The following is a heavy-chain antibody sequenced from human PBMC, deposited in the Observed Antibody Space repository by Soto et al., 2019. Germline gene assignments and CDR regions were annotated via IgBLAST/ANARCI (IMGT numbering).Heavy chain of an antibody. Sequence: QVKLLPSGAEVNKPGASVKVSCGSSGYTFTNCGIAWVRLAPGQGLEWVVWIRPYMGNTHYPQKFQGRVTMTTDPSTSTAYMELRSLRSDDTAVHYCARDLDGSGSYYTDYWGQGTLVTVSS. V-gene: IGHV1-18*01. CDR2: IRPYMGNT. CDR1: GYTFTNCG. CDR3: ARDLDGSGSYYTDY. J-gene: IGHJ4*02. D-gene: IGHD3-10*01.